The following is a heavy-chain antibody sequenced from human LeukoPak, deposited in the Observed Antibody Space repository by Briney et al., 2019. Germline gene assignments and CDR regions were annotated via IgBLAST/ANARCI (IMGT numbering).Heavy chain of an antibody. V-gene: IGHV3-30*19. Sequence: PGRSLRLSCAASGFTFSSYGMHWVRQAPGKGLEWVAVISYDGSNKYYADSVKGRFTISRDNSKNTLYLQMNSLRAEDTAVYYCARGPYYDFWSGGAHWFDPWGQGTLVTVSS. CDR2: ISYDGSNK. CDR1: GFTFSSYG. D-gene: IGHD3-3*01. J-gene: IGHJ5*02. CDR3: ARGPYYDFWSGGAHWFDP.